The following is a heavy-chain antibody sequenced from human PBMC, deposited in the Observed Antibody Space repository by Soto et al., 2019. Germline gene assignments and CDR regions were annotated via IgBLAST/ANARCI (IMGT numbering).Heavy chain of an antibody. CDR3: ARDFLTNWDFDP. CDR1: GGACFSYT. J-gene: IGHJ5*02. V-gene: IGHV1-69*08. D-gene: IGHD1-7*01. CDR2: IIPSLGVK. Sequence: QFQLVQSGAEMKKPGSSVKVSCKASGGACFSYTITWVRQAPGQGLEWMGRIIPSLGVKNYAQRFKGRVTITAETSTGTVYMELTSLRSDDTAVYYCARDFLTNWDFDPWCQGTLVTVTS.